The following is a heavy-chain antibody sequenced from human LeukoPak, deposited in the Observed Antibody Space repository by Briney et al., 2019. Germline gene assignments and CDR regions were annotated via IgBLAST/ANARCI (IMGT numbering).Heavy chain of an antibody. CDR3: ARVGYSYVINDWSRTGLGAYPTKYYYHMDV. J-gene: IGHJ6*03. Sequence: KSSETLSLTCTLYGGSFSDYYWGWIRHPPRKGLEWIGEIHPSGSTNYSPSLKSRVTISLDASKNQFSLKLSSVAAADTAVYFCARVGYSYVINDWSRTGLGAYPTKYYYHMDVWDKGTTVTVSS. CDR2: IHPSGST. CDR1: GGSFSDYY. D-gene: IGHD5-18*01. V-gene: IGHV4-34*01.